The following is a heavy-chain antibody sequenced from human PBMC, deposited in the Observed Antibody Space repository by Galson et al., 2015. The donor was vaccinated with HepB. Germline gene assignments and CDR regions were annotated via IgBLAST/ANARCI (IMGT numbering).Heavy chain of an antibody. V-gene: IGHV3-64D*06. J-gene: IGHJ4*02. CDR3: VKLYSSSWYGVDY. CDR1: GFTFSSYA. Sequence: SLRLSCAASGFTFSSYAMHWVRQAPGKGLEYVSAISSNGGSTYYADSVKGRFTISRDNSKNTLYLQMSSLRAEDTAVYYCVKLYSSSWYGVDYWGQGTLVTVSS. D-gene: IGHD6-13*01. CDR2: ISSNGGST.